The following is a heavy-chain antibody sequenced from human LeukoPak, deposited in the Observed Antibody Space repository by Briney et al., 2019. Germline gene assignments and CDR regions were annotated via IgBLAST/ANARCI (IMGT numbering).Heavy chain of an antibody. V-gene: IGHV3-74*01. CDR3: ARDRSSLGLWFGELRN. Sequence: PGGALKLFCAASGCTFSSYGMHWVRQAPGKGLVWVSRIYSDGSSTNYADSVKGRFTISRDNAKNTLYLQMNSLRAEDTAVYYCARDRSSLGLWFGELRNWGQGTLVTVSS. CDR2: IYSDGSST. J-gene: IGHJ4*02. CDR1: GCTFSSYG. D-gene: IGHD3-10*01.